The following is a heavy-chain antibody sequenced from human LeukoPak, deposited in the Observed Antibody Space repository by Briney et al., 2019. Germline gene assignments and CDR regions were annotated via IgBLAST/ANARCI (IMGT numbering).Heavy chain of an antibody. Sequence: GGSLRLSCAASGFTFSNAWMTWVRQAPGKGLEWVGRIKSRSDAGTTDYAAPVKGRFTISRDDSKNTLYLQMSSLKTEDTAVYYCTTDLGITMIRGVFVFWGQGTLVTVSS. CDR1: GFTFSNAW. D-gene: IGHD3-10*01. CDR3: TTDLGITMIRGVFVF. CDR2: IKSRSDAGTT. V-gene: IGHV3-15*01. J-gene: IGHJ4*02.